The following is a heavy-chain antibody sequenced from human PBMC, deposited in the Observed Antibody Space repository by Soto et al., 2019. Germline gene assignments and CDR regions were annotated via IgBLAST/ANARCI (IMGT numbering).Heavy chain of an antibody. J-gene: IGHJ5*02. CDR3: ARGHCSSTSCYSASGNWFDP. CDR1: GGSISSYY. V-gene: IGHV4-59*01. CDR2: IYYSGST. Sequence: SETLSLTCTVSGGSISSYYWSWIRQPPGKGLEWIGYIYYSGSTNYNPSLKSRVTISVDTSKNQFSLKLSSVTAADTAVYYCARGHCSSTSCYSASGNWFDPWGQGTLVTVSS. D-gene: IGHD2-2*01.